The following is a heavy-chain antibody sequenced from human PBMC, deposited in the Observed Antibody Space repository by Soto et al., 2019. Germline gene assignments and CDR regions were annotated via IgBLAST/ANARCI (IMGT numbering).Heavy chain of an antibody. CDR1: GFTFSTYD. V-gene: IGHV3-13*05. Sequence: PGGSLRLSCAASGFTFSTYDMHWVRQVPGKGLEWVSTIGSAHDPYYLGSVKGRFSISRENAKNSLYLQMNRLTTGDTAVYYCARAYLGRLPRRADYYYALDVWGQGTTVTVSS. CDR2: IGSAHDP. CDR3: ARAYLGRLPRRADYYYALDV. D-gene: IGHD1-26*01. J-gene: IGHJ6*02.